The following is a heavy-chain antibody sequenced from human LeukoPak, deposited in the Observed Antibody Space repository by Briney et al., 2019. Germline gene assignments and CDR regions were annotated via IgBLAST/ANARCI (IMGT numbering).Heavy chain of an antibody. CDR3: ARGVGYSGYLGMEGYNWFDP. V-gene: IGHV1-2*02. CDR1: GYTFNDYY. CDR2: INPNSGGT. Sequence: ASVKVSCKTSGYTFNDYYIHWVRQAPGQGLEWMGWINPNSGGTNYAQKFQGRVTMTRDTSITTAYMDLSRLRSDDTAVYYCARGVGYSGYLGMEGYNWFDPWGQGTLVTVSS. J-gene: IGHJ5*02. D-gene: IGHD5-12*01.